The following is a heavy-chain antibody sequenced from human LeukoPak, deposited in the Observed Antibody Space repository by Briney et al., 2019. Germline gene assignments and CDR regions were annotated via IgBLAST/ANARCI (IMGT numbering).Heavy chain of an antibody. CDR2: IGSYGGDT. CDR1: SR. D-gene: IGHD3-22*01. Sequence: RASEKVPCKAASRISWVRQAPGQGLEWMGWIGSYGGDTYYAQKFQGRVTVTTDTSTSTAYMELRSLRSDDTAVYYCARDLWNFYDDSGYYRDFDSWGQGTLVTVSS. V-gene: IGHV1-18*01. J-gene: IGHJ5*01. CDR3: ARDLWNFYDDSGYYRDFDS.